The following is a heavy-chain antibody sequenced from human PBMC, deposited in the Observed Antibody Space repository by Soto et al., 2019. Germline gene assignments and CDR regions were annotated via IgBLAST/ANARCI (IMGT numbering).Heavy chain of an antibody. V-gene: IGHV1-69*08. D-gene: IGHD1-1*01. CDR2: IIPMFDMA. Sequence: QVHLVQSGAEVKKPGSSVKVSCKASGDTFSSYIFNWVRQAPGQGFEWMGRIIPMFDMANYAQNLQGRLTXPADKSTATAYMELSSLRYEDTAIYFCARDRALNNAALTMAYWGQGTPVTVAS. CDR3: ARDRALNNAALTMAY. CDR1: GDTFSSYI. J-gene: IGHJ4*02.